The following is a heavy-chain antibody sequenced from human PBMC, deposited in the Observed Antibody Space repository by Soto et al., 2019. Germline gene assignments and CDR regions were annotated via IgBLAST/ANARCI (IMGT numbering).Heavy chain of an antibody. J-gene: IGHJ6*02. V-gene: IGHV3-30*18. Sequence: PGGSLRLSCAASGFTFSSYGMHWVRQAPGKGLEWVAVISYDGSSKYYADSVKGRFTISRDNSKNTLYLQMNSLRAEDTAVYYCAKDPEPLSGGFGDDWGQGTTVTVSS. CDR1: GFTFSSYG. CDR2: ISYDGSSK. CDR3: AKDPEPLSGGFGDD. D-gene: IGHD3-10*01.